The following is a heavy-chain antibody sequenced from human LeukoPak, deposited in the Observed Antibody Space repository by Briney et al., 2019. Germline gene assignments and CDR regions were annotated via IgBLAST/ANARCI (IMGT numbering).Heavy chain of an antibody. CDR1: GGSISSGGYS. CDR3: ARGANTGVDY. J-gene: IGHJ4*02. CDR2: IYHSGST. V-gene: IGHV4-30-2*01. D-gene: IGHD1-26*01. Sequence: SETLSLTCAVSGGSISSGGYSWSWIRQPPGKGLEWIGYIYHSGSTYYNPSLKSRVTIPVDTSKNQFSLKLSSVTAADTAVYYCARGANTGVDYWGQGTLVTVSS.